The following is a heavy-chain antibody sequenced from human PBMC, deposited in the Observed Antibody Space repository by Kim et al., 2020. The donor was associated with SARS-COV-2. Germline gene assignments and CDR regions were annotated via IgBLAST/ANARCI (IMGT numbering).Heavy chain of an antibody. V-gene: IGHV4-59*01. D-gene: IGHD3-22*01. CDR3: ARGDPAKYDSSGYYYVDAFDI. Sequence: SETLSLTCTVSGGSISSYYWSWIRQPPGKGLEWIGYIYYSGSTNYNPSLKSRVTISVDTSKNQFSLKLSSVTAADTAVYYCARGDPAKYDSSGYYYVDAFDIWGQGTMVTVSS. CDR2: IYYSGST. CDR1: GGSISSYY. J-gene: IGHJ3*02.